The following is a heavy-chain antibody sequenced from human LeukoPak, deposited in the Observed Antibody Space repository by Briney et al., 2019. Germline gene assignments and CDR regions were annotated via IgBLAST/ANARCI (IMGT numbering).Heavy chain of an antibody. CDR1: EFTLSSYC. CDR2: LSSVGGQQ. CDR3: ARALAGAPFDL. J-gene: IGHJ2*01. D-gene: IGHD3-10*01. Sequence: GGSLRLSCSASEFTLSSYCMHWVRQAPGRGLEWAAVLSSVGGQQYYADSVKGRFTISADTSKNTLYLQMDSLRVEDTALYYCARALAGAPFDLWGRGTVVAVSS. V-gene: IGHV3-30*04.